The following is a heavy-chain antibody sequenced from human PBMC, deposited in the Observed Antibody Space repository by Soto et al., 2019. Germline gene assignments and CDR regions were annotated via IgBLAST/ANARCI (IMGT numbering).Heavy chain of an antibody. Sequence: VQLVESGGGLVKPGGSLRLSCAASGFTFSNAWMSWVRQAPGKGLEWVGRIKSKTDGGTTDYAAPVKGRFTISRDDSKNTLYLQMNSLKTEDTAVYYCTTDPAARPYYYYYYYMDVWGKGTTVTVSS. V-gene: IGHV3-15*01. CDR3: TTDPAARPYYYYYYYMDV. J-gene: IGHJ6*03. CDR1: GFTFSNAW. D-gene: IGHD6-6*01. CDR2: IKSKTDGGTT.